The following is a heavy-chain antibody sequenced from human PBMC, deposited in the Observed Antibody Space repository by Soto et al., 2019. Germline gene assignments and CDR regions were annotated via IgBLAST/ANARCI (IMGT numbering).Heavy chain of an antibody. V-gene: IGHV1-46*01. D-gene: IGHD6-19*01. CDR2: INPSGGST. CDR1: GYTFTSYY. Sequence: QVQLVQSGAEVKKPGASVKVSCKASGYTFTSYYMHWVRQAPGQGLEWMGIINPSGGSTSYAQKFQGRSHMTRHTSTSTDYMELSSLRSEDTAVYYCAREPVAGSHYSYYGMDVWGQGTTVTVSS. J-gene: IGHJ6*02. CDR3: AREPVAGSHYSYYGMDV.